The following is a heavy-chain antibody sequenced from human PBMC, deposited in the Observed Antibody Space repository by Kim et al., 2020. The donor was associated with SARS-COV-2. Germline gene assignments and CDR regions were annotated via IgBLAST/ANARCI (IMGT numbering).Heavy chain of an antibody. CDR2: IYYSGST. D-gene: IGHD3-9*01. V-gene: IGHV4-39*07. CDR1: GGSISSSSYY. J-gene: IGHJ6*02. Sequence: SETLSLTCTVSGGSISSSSYYWGWIRQPPGKGLEWIGSIYYSGSTYYNPSLKSRVTISVDTSKNQFSLKLSSVTAADTAVYYCAREIGLRYFDWLSRYYGIDVWGQGTTVTVSS. CDR3: AREIGLRYFDWLSRYYGIDV.